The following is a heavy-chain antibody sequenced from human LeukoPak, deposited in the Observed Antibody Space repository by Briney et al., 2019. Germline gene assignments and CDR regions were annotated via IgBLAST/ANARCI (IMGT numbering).Heavy chain of an antibody. CDR3: ARARAFLPQIDY. J-gene: IGHJ4*02. CDR1: GYSISSGYY. D-gene: IGHD2/OR15-2a*01. CDR2: IYHSGST. Sequence: SETLSLTCTVSGYSISSGYYWGWIRQPPGKGLEWIGSIYHSGSTYYNPSLKSRVTISVDTSKNQFSLKLSSVTAADTAVYYCARARAFLPQIDYWGQGTLVTVSS. V-gene: IGHV4-38-2*02.